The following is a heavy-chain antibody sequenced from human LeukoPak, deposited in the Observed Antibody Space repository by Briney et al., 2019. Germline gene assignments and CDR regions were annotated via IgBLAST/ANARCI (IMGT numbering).Heavy chain of an antibody. Sequence: GGSLRLSCAASGFTFSNNWMHWVRKPPRKRLVWVSRINSDGRTTTYADSVKGRFTNSRDNAKNTLYLQMNSLRAEDTAVYYCAMIKEGWGQGTLVTVSS. V-gene: IGHV3-74*01. D-gene: IGHD3-22*01. CDR3: AMIKEG. CDR2: INSDGRTT. J-gene: IGHJ4*02. CDR1: GFTFSNNW.